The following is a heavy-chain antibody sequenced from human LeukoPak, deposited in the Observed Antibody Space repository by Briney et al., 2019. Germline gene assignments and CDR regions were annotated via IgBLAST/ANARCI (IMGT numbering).Heavy chain of an antibody. CDR1: GFTFSNYA. J-gene: IGHJ3*02. CDR3: TRWVLLRDAFDI. CDR2: IRSKVYGGTT. D-gene: IGHD1-26*01. Sequence: QPGGSLRLSCEASGFTFSNYAMSWVRQAPGKGLEWVGFIRSKVYGGTTEYAASVKGRFTISRDDSKSIAYLQMNSLKTEDTAVYYCTRWVLLRDAFDIWGQGTMVTVSS. V-gene: IGHV3-49*04.